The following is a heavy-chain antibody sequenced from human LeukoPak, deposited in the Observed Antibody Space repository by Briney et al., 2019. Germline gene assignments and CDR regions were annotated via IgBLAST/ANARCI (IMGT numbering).Heavy chain of an antibody. CDR1: GYSFINYW. CDR2: VYPGDSDT. J-gene: IGHJ4*02. V-gene: IGHV5-51*01. D-gene: IGHD6-6*01. Sequence: GESLKISCKGSGYSFINYWIGWVRQMPGKGLEWMAIVYPGDSDTRYSPSFQGQVPISADSSISTAYLQWSNLKASDTAMYYCARVSGLYSSSLHPFDYWGQGTLVTVSS. CDR3: ARVSGLYSSSLHPFDY.